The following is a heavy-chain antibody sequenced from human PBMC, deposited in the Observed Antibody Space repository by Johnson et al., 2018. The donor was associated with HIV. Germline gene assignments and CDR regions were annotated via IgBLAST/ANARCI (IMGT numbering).Heavy chain of an antibody. J-gene: IGHJ3*02. D-gene: IGHD6-13*01. CDR3: ARERGRIAADAFDI. V-gene: IGHV3-13*01. CDR2: IGTAGDT. Sequence: MLLVESGGGVVQPGRSLRLSCAASGFTFSNYDMYWVRQPTGKGLEWVSAIGTAGDTYYPGSVKGRFTISRENAKNSLYLQMNSLRAEDTAVYYCARERGRIAADAFDIWGQGTMVTVSS. CDR1: GFTFSNYD.